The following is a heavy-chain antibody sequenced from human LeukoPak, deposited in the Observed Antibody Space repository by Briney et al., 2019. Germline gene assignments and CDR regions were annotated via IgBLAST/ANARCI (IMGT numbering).Heavy chain of an antibody. V-gene: IGHV3-23*01. Sequence: GGSLRLSCAASGFTFSSYSMNWVRQAPGEGLEWVSAISGSGGSTYYADSVKGRFTISRDNSKNTLYLQMNSLRAEDTAVYYCAKDNVVVVVAATDDDAFDIWGQGTMVTVSS. J-gene: IGHJ3*02. D-gene: IGHD2-15*01. CDR3: AKDNVVVVVAATDDDAFDI. CDR2: ISGSGGST. CDR1: GFTFSSYS.